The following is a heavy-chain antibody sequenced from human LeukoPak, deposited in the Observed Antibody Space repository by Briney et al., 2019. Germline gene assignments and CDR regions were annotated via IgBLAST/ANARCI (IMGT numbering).Heavy chain of an antibody. Sequence: GMSLRLSCAASGFTFSIYGIHWVRQAPGKGLEWVAVIWNDGSNKYYADSVKGRFTISRDNSKDTLYLQMNSLRVEDTAVYYCARGGGLAVAGTRFDYWGQGTLVTVSS. J-gene: IGHJ4*02. CDR1: GFTFSIYG. CDR2: IWNDGSNK. V-gene: IGHV3-33*01. CDR3: ARGGGLAVAGTRFDY. D-gene: IGHD6-13*01.